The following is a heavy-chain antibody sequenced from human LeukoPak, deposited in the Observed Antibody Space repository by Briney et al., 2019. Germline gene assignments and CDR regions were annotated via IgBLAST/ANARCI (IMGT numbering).Heavy chain of an antibody. V-gene: IGHV4-59*08. CDR3: ARNSKTRTKSPRRYYYYYMDV. CDR1: GGSFSWYY. CDR2: IYYSGST. D-gene: IGHD1-1*01. J-gene: IGHJ6*03. Sequence: SETLSLTCTIYGGSFSWYYWSWIRQPPGKGLEWIGYIYYSGSTNYNPSLKSRVTISVDTSKNQFSLKLTSVTAADTAMYYCARNSKTRTKSPRRYYYYYMDVWGKGTTVTVSS.